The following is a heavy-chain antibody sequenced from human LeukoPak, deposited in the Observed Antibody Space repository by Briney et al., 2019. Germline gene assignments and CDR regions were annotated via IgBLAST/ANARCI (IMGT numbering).Heavy chain of an antibody. CDR2: ISGSGGST. Sequence: PGGSLRLSCAASGFTFSSYAMSWVRQAPGKGLEWVSAISGSGGSTYYADSVKGRFTISRDNSKNTLYLQMNSLRAEDTAVYYCAKNGGLYGSGSYYKGPDYYYMDVWGKGTTVTVSS. D-gene: IGHD3-10*01. CDR3: AKNGGLYGSGSYYKGPDYYYMDV. CDR1: GFTFSSYA. V-gene: IGHV3-23*01. J-gene: IGHJ6*03.